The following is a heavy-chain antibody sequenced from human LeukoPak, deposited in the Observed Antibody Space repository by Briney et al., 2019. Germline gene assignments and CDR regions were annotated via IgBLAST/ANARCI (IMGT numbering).Heavy chain of an antibody. CDR3: ATTTTVTTGYFQH. D-gene: IGHD4-17*01. Sequence: ASVKVSCKISGYTLTELSMHWVRQAPGKGLEWMGGFDPEDGGTIYAQKFQGRVTMTEDTSTDTAYMELSSLRSEDTAVYYCATTTTVTTGYFQHWGQGTLVTVSS. CDR2: FDPEDGGT. CDR1: GYTLTELS. V-gene: IGHV1-24*01. J-gene: IGHJ1*01.